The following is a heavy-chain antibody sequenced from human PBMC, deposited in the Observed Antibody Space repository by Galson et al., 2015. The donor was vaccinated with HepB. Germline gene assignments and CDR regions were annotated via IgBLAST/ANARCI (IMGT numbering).Heavy chain of an antibody. CDR2: IKQDGSEK. D-gene: IGHD3-9*01. V-gene: IGHV3-7*01. CDR1: GFTFSSYW. J-gene: IGHJ4*02. CDR3: ASSRYFDWLVFDY. Sequence: SLRLSCAASGFTFSSYWMSWVRQAPGKGLEWVANIKQDGSEKYYVDSVKGRFTISRDNAKNSLYLQMNSLRAEDTAVYYCASSRYFDWLVFDYWGQGTLVTVSS.